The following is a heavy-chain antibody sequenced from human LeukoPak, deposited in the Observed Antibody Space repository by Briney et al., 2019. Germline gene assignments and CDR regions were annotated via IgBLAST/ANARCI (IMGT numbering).Heavy chain of an antibody. CDR1: GFMFHDYA. CDR3: ARESESSGWYDY. D-gene: IGHD6-19*01. CDR2: ISGDGGST. Sequence: GGSLGLSCAAPGFMFHDYAIHWVRQAPGKGLEWVSLISGDGGSTFYADSVKGRFTISRDNSKNSLYLQMNSLRSDDTALYFCARESESSGWYDYWGQGTLVTVSS. V-gene: IGHV3-43*02. J-gene: IGHJ4*02.